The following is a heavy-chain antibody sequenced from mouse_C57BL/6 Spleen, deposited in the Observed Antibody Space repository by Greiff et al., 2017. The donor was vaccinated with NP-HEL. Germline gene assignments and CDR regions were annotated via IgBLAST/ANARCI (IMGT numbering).Heavy chain of an antibody. CDR1: GFTFSDYY. J-gene: IGHJ1*03. Sequence: EVQLVESGGGLVQPGGSLKLSCAASGFTFSDYYMYWVRQTPEKRLEWVAYISNGGGSTYYPDTVKGRFTISRDNAKNTLYLQMSRLKSEDTAMYYCARHGGGNWYFDVWGTGTTVTVSS. V-gene: IGHV5-12*01. CDR3: ARHGGGNWYFDV. CDR2: ISNGGGST.